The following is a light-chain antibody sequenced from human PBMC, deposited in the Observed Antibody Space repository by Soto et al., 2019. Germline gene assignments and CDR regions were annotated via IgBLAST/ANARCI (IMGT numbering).Light chain of an antibody. Sequence: DIQMTQSPSSVSASVGDRVTITCRASQIINKRLAWYQQKPGKAPTLLIYAASTLQSGVPSRFSGSGSGSDFTLTISSLQPEDFATYYCQQYNSFPFTFGPGTKVDIK. CDR1: QIINKR. V-gene: IGKV1-12*02. J-gene: IGKJ3*01. CDR3: QQYNSFPFT. CDR2: AAS.